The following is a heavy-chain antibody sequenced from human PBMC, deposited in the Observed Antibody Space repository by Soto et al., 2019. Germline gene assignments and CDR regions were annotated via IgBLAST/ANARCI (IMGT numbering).Heavy chain of an antibody. CDR3: AKVASLYSGYDFGYYYYYMDV. V-gene: IGHV3-9*01. CDR2: ISWNSGSI. CDR1: GFTFDDYA. Sequence: GGSLRLPCAASGFTFDDYAMHWVRQAPGKGLEWVSGISWNSGSIGYADSVKGRFTISRDNAKNSLYLQMNSLRAEDTALYYCAKVASLYSGYDFGYYYYYMDVWGKGTTVTVSS. D-gene: IGHD5-12*01. J-gene: IGHJ6*03.